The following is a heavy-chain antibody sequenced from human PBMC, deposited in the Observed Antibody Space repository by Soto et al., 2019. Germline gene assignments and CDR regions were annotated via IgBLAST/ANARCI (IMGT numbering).Heavy chain of an antibody. V-gene: IGHV4-59*01. D-gene: IGHD6-13*01. CDR2: IYYSGST. Sequence: SETLSLTCTVSGGSISSYYWSWIRQPPGKGLEWIGYIYYSGSTNYNPSLKSRVTISVDTSKNQFSLKLSSVTAADTAVYYCARGFIAAAGRWFDYWGQGTLVTVSS. CDR1: GGSISSYY. J-gene: IGHJ4*02. CDR3: ARGFIAAAGRWFDY.